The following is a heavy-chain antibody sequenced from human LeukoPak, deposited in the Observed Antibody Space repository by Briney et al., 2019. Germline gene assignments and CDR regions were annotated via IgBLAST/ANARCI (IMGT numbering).Heavy chain of an antibody. D-gene: IGHD3-16*01. CDR2: ITSSGDTT. J-gene: IGHJ2*01. CDR1: GFTFSFYA. CDR3: AKDFGGRDYDWYFDP. V-gene: IGHV3-23*01. Sequence: GGSLRLSCAASGFTFSFYAMSWVRPAPGKGLEWVAGITSSGDTTYYADPVKGRFTISRDNSRNILYLQMNSLRAEDTAIYYCAKDFGGRDYDWYFDPWGRGTVVTVSS.